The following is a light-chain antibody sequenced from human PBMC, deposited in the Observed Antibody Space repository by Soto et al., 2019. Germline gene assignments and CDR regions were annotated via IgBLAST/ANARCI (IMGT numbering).Light chain of an antibody. CDR2: EGS. J-gene: IGLJ1*01. Sequence: QSALTQPASVSGSPGQSIPISCTGTSSDVGSYNLVSWYQQHPGKAPKLMMYEGSKRPSGVSNRFSGSKSGNTASLTSSGLQAEDEADYYCCSYAGSSTSYYGFGTGTKVTVL. V-gene: IGLV2-23*01. CDR3: CSYAGSSTSYYG. CDR1: SSDVGSYNL.